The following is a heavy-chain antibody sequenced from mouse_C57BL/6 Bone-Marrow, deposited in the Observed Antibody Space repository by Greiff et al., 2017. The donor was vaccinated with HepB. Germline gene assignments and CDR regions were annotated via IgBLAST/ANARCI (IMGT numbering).Heavy chain of an antibody. V-gene: IGHV1-55*01. D-gene: IGHD1-1*01. CDR2: IYPGSGST. CDR1: GYTFTSYW. CDR3: GREGAVVATDYFDD. J-gene: IGHJ2*01. Sequence: QVQLQQPGAELVKPGASVKMSCKASGYTFTSYWITWVKQRPVQGLEWIGDIYPGSGSTNYNEKFKSKATLTVDTSSSTAYMQLSSLTSEDSAVYYGGREGAVVATDYFDDWGQGTTLTVSS.